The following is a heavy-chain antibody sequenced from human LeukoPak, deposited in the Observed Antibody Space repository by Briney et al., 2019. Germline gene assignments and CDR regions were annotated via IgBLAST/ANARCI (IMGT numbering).Heavy chain of an antibody. CDR1: GFTFSSYA. CDR3: ARARYDSSGYYSIFDY. J-gene: IGHJ4*02. D-gene: IGHD3-22*01. CDR2: ITRTSIYI. V-gene: IGHV3-21*01. Sequence: GGSLRLSCAASGFTFSSYAMSWVRQAPGKGLEWVSSITRTSIYIYYADSVKGRFTISRDNAKNSLYLQMNSLRAEDTAVYYCARARYDSSGYYSIFDYWGQGTLVTVSS.